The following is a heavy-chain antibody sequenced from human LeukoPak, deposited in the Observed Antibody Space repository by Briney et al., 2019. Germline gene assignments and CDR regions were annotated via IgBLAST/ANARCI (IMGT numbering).Heavy chain of an antibody. CDR1: GVSISSYY. V-gene: IGHV4-59*08. CDR3: ARHGTVTFDY. D-gene: IGHD4-11*01. CDR2: IYYSGST. J-gene: IGHJ4*02. Sequence: SETLSLTCTVSGVSISSYYWSWIRQPPGKGLEWIWDIYYSGSTNYNPPLKSRVTISVDTSKNQFSLKLSSVTAADTAVYYCARHGTVTFDYWGQGTLVTVSS.